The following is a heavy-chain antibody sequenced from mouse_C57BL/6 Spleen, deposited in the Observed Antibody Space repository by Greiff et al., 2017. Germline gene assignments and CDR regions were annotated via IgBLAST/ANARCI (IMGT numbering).Heavy chain of an antibody. Sequence: VKVVESGAELVRPGASVTLSCKASGYTFTDYEMHWVKQTPVHGLEWIGAIDPETGGTAYNQKFKGKAILTADKSSSTAYMELRSMTSEDSAVYYCTSSGWLGAMDYWGQGTSVTVSS. CDR3: TSSGWLGAMDY. CDR2: IDPETGGT. J-gene: IGHJ4*01. V-gene: IGHV1-15*01. D-gene: IGHD1-1*02. CDR1: GYTFTDYE.